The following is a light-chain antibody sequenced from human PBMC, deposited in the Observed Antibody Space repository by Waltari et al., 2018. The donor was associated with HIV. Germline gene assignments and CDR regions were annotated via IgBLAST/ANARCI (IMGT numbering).Light chain of an antibody. CDR2: NNN. Sequence: QSVLTQPPSASATPGQRVTISCSGTRSNIGSNFVFWYQQFPGTAPKLLMYNNNNRFSGVPVRFSGSKSGTSASLAISGLRSEVEAVYYCAAWDDSLRGHVVFGGGTNLTV. CDR1: RSNIGSNF. V-gene: IGLV1-47*02. CDR3: AAWDDSLRGHVV. J-gene: IGLJ2*01.